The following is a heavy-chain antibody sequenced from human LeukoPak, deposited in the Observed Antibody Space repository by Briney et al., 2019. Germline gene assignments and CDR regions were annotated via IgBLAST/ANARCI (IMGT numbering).Heavy chain of an antibody. CDR2: ISAYNGNT. CDR3: AREARSPYYYDSSGYYFHYYYYYMDV. CDR1: GYTFTSYG. Sequence: GASVKVSCKASGYTFTSYGISWVRQAPGQGLEWMGWISAYNGNTNYAQKLQGRVTITTDTSTSTAYMELRSLRSDDTAVYYCAREARSPYYYDSSGYYFHYYYYYMDVWGKGTTVTVSS. V-gene: IGHV1-18*01. J-gene: IGHJ6*03. D-gene: IGHD3-22*01.